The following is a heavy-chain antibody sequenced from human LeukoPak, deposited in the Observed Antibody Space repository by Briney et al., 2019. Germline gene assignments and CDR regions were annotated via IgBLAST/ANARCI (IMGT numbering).Heavy chain of an antibody. J-gene: IGHJ1*01. V-gene: IGHV3-43*02. Sequence: GGSLRLSCAASGFTFDDYAIDWVRQAPGKGLEWVSLISGGGERTYYTESVEGRFTISRDNSKNTLYLQMNSLRSEDTAFYFCATTPGEGSEYFQYWGRGTLVTVSS. D-gene: IGHD3-10*01. CDR1: GFTFDDYA. CDR2: ISGGGERT. CDR3: ATTPGEGSEYFQY.